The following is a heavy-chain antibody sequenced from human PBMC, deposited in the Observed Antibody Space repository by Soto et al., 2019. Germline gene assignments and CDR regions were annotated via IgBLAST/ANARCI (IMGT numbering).Heavy chain of an antibody. V-gene: IGHV4-30-2*01. CDR3: ARSHTTVTFSAY. CDR2: IYHSGST. Sequence: IRQPPGKGLEWIGYIYHSGSTYYNPSLKSRVTISVDRSKNQFSPKLSSVTAAATAVYYCARSHTTVTFSAYWGQGTLVTVPS. D-gene: IGHD4-17*01. J-gene: IGHJ4*02.